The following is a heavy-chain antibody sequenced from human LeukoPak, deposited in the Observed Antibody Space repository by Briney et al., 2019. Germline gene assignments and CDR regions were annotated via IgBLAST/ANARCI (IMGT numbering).Heavy chain of an antibody. CDR3: ARDPAHTVHSYNWFDP. J-gene: IGHJ5*02. CDR2: TYYRSKWYN. D-gene: IGHD2-21*01. Sequence: SQTLSLTCAISGDSVSSNSAAWNWIRQSPSRGLEWLGRTYYRSKWYNDYAVSVESRITINPDTSKNQFSLQLNSVTPEDTAVYYCARDPAHTVHSYNWFDPWGQGTLVTVSS. V-gene: IGHV6-1*01. CDR1: GDSVSSNSAA.